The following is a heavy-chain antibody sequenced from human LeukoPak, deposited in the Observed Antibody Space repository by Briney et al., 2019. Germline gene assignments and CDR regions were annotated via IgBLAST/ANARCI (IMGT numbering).Heavy chain of an antibody. J-gene: IGHJ5*02. CDR1: GFSLSTSGVG. Sequence: SGPTLVNPTQTLTLTCTFSGFSLSTSGVGVGWIRRPPGKALEWLAIIYWDDDKRHSPSLKSRVTITKDTSKNQVVLALTNMDPVDTGTYYCAQSWRSQGCSGGSCYEIYHWGQGTLVTVSS. CDR2: IYWDDDK. V-gene: IGHV2-5*02. D-gene: IGHD2-15*01. CDR3: AQSWRSQGCSGGSCYEIYH.